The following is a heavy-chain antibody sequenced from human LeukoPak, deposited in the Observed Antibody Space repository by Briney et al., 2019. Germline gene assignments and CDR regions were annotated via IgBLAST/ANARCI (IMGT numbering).Heavy chain of an antibody. CDR2: ISYDGSNK. V-gene: IGHV3-30*03. D-gene: IGHD3-16*02. CDR3: ARVPPSIRNYPLDGMDV. Sequence: GGSLRLSCAASGFTFSTYWMSWVRQAPGKGLEWVAVISYDGSNKYYADSVKGRFTISRDNSKNTLYLQMNSLRAEDTAVYYCARVPPSIRNYPLDGMDVWGQGTTVTVSS. J-gene: IGHJ6*02. CDR1: GFTFSTYW.